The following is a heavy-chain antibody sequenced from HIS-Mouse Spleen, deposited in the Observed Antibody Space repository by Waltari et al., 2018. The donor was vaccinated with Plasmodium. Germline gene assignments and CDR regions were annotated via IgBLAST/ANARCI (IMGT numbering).Heavy chain of an antibody. CDR3: ARRGGSYYYFDY. V-gene: IGHV4-39*01. CDR1: GDSIRSSSYY. Sequence: QLQLQESAPGLVKPSETLSPTCTVSGDSIRSSSYYWGWFHQPPGQGLEWIGSIYYSGSTYYNPSLKSRVTISVDTSKNQFSLKLSSVTAADTAVYYCARRGGSYYYFDYWGQGTLVTVSS. J-gene: IGHJ4*02. D-gene: IGHD1-26*01. CDR2: IYYSGST.